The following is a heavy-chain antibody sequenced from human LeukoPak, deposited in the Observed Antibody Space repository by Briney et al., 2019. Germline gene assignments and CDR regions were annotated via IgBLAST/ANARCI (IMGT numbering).Heavy chain of an antibody. V-gene: IGHV4-4*07. CDR2: IYTSGST. D-gene: IGHD4-17*01. J-gene: IGHJ3*02. Sequence: PSETLSLTCTVSGGSISSYYWSWIRQPAGKGLEWIGRIYTSGSTNYNPSLKSRVTMSVDTSKNQFSLRLSSVTAADTAVYYCARGVTVTTLGHDAFDIWGQGTMVTVSS. CDR1: GGSISSYY. CDR3: ARGVTVTTLGHDAFDI.